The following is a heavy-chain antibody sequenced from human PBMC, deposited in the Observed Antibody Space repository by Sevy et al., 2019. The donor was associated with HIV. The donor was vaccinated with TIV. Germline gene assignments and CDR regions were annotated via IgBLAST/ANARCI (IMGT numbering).Heavy chain of an antibody. Sequence: SETLSLTCTVSGGSISSYYWSWIRQPPGKGLEWIGYFYYSGSTNYNPSLKSRVTISVDTSKNQFSLKLSSVTAADTAVYYCARSRHTYYYGSGLDYWGQGTLVTVSS. V-gene: IGHV4-59*01. D-gene: IGHD3-10*01. J-gene: IGHJ4*02. CDR3: ARSRHTYYYGSGLDY. CDR1: GGSISSYY. CDR2: FYYSGST.